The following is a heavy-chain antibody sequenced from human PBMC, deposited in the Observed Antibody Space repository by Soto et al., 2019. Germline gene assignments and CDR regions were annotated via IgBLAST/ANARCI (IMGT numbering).Heavy chain of an antibody. Sequence: GVSLRLSCAASGLTVSSYAMSWVRQAPGKGLEWVSTVTGDGINKYYADSVKGRFTISRDNSKNTLYLQMNSLRAEDTAVYYCARAKWLQGAFDIWGQGTMVTVSS. J-gene: IGHJ3*02. D-gene: IGHD5-18*01. CDR2: VTGDGINK. V-gene: IGHV3-23*01. CDR3: ARAKWLQGAFDI. CDR1: GLTVSSYA.